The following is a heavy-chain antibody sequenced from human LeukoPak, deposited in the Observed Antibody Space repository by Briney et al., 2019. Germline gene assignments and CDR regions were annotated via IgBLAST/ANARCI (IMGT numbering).Heavy chain of an antibody. Sequence: SETLSLTCTVSGGSISSGDYYWRWIRQPPGKGLEWIGYIYYSGSTYYNPSLKSRVTISVDTSKNQFSLKLSSVTAADTAVYYCAREPLYPMADYWGQGTLVTVSS. V-gene: IGHV4-30-4*08. CDR2: IYYSGST. J-gene: IGHJ4*02. CDR1: GGSISSGDYY. D-gene: IGHD3-3*01. CDR3: AREPLYPMADY.